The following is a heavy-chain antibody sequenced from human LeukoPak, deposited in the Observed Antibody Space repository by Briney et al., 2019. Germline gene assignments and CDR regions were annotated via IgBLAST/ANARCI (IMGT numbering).Heavy chain of an antibody. CDR2: IIPIFGTA. CDR1: GGTFSSYA. Sequence: ASVKVSCKASGGTFSSYAISWVRQAPGQGLEGMGGIIPIFGTANYAQKFQGRVTITTDESTSTAYMELSSLRSEDTAVYYCARAMGSSSSWFDPWGQGTLVTVSS. CDR3: ARAMGSSSSWFDP. D-gene: IGHD6-6*01. V-gene: IGHV1-69*05. J-gene: IGHJ5*02.